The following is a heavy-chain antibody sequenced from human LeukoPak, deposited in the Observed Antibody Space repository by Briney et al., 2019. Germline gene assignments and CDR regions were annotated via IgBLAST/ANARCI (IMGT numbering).Heavy chain of an antibody. Sequence: GGSLRLSCAASVFTFDDYAMHWVRQAPGKGVEWVSGISWNSGSIGYADSVKGRFTISRDTAKNPLYLQMNSLRAEDTALYYCAKGYDNNYHGMDVWGQGTTVTVS. CDR2: ISWNSGSI. V-gene: IGHV3-9*01. CDR3: AKGYDNNYHGMDV. J-gene: IGHJ6*02. D-gene: IGHD5-12*01. CDR1: VFTFDDYA.